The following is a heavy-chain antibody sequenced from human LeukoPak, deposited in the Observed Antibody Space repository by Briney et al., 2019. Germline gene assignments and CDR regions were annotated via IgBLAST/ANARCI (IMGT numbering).Heavy chain of an antibody. CDR2: IYNSGST. D-gene: IGHD6-6*01. Sequence: SETLSLTCAVSGYSIGTDYYWGWIRQPPGKGLEWIGSIYNSGSTYYNPSLKSRTTISVDTSKNQFSLKLSSVTAAGTAVYYXAXNSSSSSPPERYNWFDPWGQGTLVTVSS. CDR1: GYSIGTDYY. CDR3: AXNSSSSSPPERYNWFDP. V-gene: IGHV4-38-2*01. J-gene: IGHJ5*02.